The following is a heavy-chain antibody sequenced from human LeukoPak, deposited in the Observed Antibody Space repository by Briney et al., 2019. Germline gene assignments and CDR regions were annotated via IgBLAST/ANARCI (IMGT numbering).Heavy chain of an antibody. D-gene: IGHD2-2*01. V-gene: IGHV4-30-4*01. CDR3: ARERRCSSTSCYEGYYYYYGMDV. Sequence: RPSETLSLTCTVSGVSISSGDYYWSWIRQPPGKGLEWIGYIYYSGSTYYNPSLKSRVTISVDTSKNQFSLKLSSVTAADMAVYYCARERRCSSTSCYEGYYYYYGMDVWGQGTTVTVSS. CDR2: IYYSGST. J-gene: IGHJ6*02. CDR1: GVSISSGDYY.